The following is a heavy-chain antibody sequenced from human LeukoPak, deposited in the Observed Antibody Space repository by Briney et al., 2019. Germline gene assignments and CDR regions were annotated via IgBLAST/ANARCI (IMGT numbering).Heavy chain of an antibody. V-gene: IGHV3-23*01. CDR3: AKRGSSGWYVPAGIDY. Sequence: GGSLRLSCAASGFTFNSYAMSWVRQAPGKGLEWVAAISGSGGSTYYADSVKGRFTISRDNSKNTLYLQMNSLRAEDTAVYYCAKRGSSGWYVPAGIDYWGQGTLVTVSS. D-gene: IGHD6-19*01. CDR2: ISGSGGST. CDR1: GFTFNSYA. J-gene: IGHJ4*02.